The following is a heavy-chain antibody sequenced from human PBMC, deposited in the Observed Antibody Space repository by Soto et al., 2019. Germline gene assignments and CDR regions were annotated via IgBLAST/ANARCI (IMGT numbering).Heavy chain of an antibody. CDR3: VKIRSGWYFIDAFDL. D-gene: IGHD6-19*01. CDR1: GFNFSTWG. Sequence: QVQLVESGGGVVQPGRSLRLSCAASGFNFSTWGMHWVRQAPGKGLEWVAVMSYDGGNEYYADSVKGRFTISRDNSKKKLYLQMNSLRAEDTAVYFCVKIRSGWYFIDAFDLWGQGTMVTVSS. V-gene: IGHV3-30*18. J-gene: IGHJ3*01. CDR2: MSYDGGNE.